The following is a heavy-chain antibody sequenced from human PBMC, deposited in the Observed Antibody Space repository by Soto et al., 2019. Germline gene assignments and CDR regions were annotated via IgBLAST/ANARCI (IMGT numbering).Heavy chain of an antibody. D-gene: IGHD3-9*01. Sequence: GESLKISCKGSGYSFTSYWIGWVRQMPGKGLEWMGIIYPGDSDTRYSPSFQGQVTISADKSISTAYLQWSSLKASDTAMYYCARAHDILTGYYTYYNYCGMDVWGQGTTVTVPS. J-gene: IGHJ6*02. V-gene: IGHV5-51*01. CDR1: GYSFTSYW. CDR2: IYPGDSDT. CDR3: ARAHDILTGYYTYYNYCGMDV.